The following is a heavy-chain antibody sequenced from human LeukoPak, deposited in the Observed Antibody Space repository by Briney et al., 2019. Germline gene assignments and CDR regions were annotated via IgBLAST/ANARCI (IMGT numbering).Heavy chain of an antibody. V-gene: IGHV3-23*01. CDR1: GFTFGNYG. CDR3: AKASGISVAGDSYYYVDV. CDR2: ITSSGGNT. D-gene: IGHD6-19*01. Sequence: PGGSLRLSCAASGFTFGNYGMTWVRQAPGKGLEWVSVITSSGGNTYYADSVKGRFTISRDNSRNTLYLQMISLRVEDTAVYYCAKASGISVAGDSYYYVDVWGKGTTVTISS. J-gene: IGHJ6*03.